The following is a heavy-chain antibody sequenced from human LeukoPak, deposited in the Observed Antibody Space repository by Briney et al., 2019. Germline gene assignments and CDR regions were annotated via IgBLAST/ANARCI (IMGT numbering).Heavy chain of an antibody. CDR1: GFTLSDYY. CDR3: ARDPLAVAATTDY. CDR2: ISSSGSTI. V-gene: IGHV3-11*01. J-gene: IGHJ2*01. D-gene: IGHD2-15*01. Sequence: GGSLSLSCAASGFTLSDYYMSWIRQAPGKGLEWVSYISSSGSTIYYADSVKGRFTISRDNAKNSLYLQMNSLRAEDTAVYYCARDPLAVAATTDYWGRGTLVSVSS.